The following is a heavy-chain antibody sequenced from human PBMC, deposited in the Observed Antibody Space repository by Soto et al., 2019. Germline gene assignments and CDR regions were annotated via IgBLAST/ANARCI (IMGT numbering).Heavy chain of an antibody. J-gene: IGHJ4*02. V-gene: IGHV4-30-4*01. CDR2: IYYSGST. Sequence: SEPLSLTCTVSGGSISSGDYYWSWIRQPPGKGLEWIGYIYYSGSTYYNPSLKSRVTISVDTSKNQFSLKLSSVTAADTAVYYCTQDIGDGYNTNRGQGALVTVSS. CDR3: TQDIGDGYNTN. CDR1: GGSISSGDYY. D-gene: IGHD5-12*01.